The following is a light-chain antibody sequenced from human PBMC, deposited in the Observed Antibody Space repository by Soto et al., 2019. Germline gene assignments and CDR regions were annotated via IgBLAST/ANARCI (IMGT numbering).Light chain of an antibody. J-gene: IGLJ2*01. Sequence: QSALTQPASVSGSPGQSITISCAGTSRDVGGYNYVSWYQQYPGKAPKVIICEVTNRPSGVPNRFSGSKSGNTASLTISGLQAEDEADYYCSSYTSVSTWLFGGGTKLTVL. V-gene: IGLV2-14*01. CDR3: SSYTSVSTWL. CDR1: SRDVGGYNY. CDR2: EVT.